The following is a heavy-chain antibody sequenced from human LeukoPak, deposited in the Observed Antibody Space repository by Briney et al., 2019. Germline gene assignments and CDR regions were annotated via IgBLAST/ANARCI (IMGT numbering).Heavy chain of an antibody. CDR2: ISHDGSKK. D-gene: IGHD3-10*01. CDR3: ARDNIAYGSGSYLGY. CDR1: GFTFNNFA. Sequence: PGGSLRLSCAASGFTFNNFAMHWVRQAPGKGLEWVAIISHDGSKKDYADSVKGRFTLSRDNSQNTLYVQMNSLGVEDTAVYYCARDNIAYGSGSYLGYWGQGTLVIVSS. J-gene: IGHJ4*02. V-gene: IGHV3-30*04.